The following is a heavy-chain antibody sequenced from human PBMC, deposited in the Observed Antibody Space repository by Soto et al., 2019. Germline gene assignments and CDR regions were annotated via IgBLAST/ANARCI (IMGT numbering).Heavy chain of an antibody. CDR3: ATAPWNYVLVPAFDS. CDR2: FDPEDGET. D-gene: IGHD1-7*01. Sequence: QVQLVQSGAEVKKPGASVKVSCKVSGYTLTELSMHWVRQAPGKGLEWMGGFDPEDGETIYAQKFQGRVTMTEDTSTHTDYMELSRLRSEDTAVYYCATAPWNYVLVPAFDSWGQGTLVTVSS. V-gene: IGHV1-24*01. CDR1: GYTLTELS. J-gene: IGHJ4*02.